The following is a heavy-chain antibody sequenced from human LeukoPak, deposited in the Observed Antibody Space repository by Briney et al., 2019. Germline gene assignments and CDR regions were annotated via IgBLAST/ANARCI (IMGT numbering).Heavy chain of an antibody. CDR1: GGTFSSYA. CDR3: AREGYYYDSSGYY. Sequence: ASVKVSCTASGGTFSSYAISWVRQAPGQGLEWMGGIIPTFGTANYAQKFQGRVTITADESTSTAYMELSSLRSEDTAVYYCAREGYYYDSSGYYWGQGTLVTVSS. D-gene: IGHD3-22*01. V-gene: IGHV1-69*13. CDR2: IIPTFGTA. J-gene: IGHJ4*02.